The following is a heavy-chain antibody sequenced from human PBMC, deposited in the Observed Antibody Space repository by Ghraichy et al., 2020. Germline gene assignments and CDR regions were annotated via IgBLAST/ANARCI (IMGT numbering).Heavy chain of an antibody. J-gene: IGHJ5*02. V-gene: IGHV4-31*03. CDR2: IYYSGST. CDR1: GGSISSGGYY. CDR3: ARDMVDPITMVRGVLDP. Sequence: SETLSLTCTVSGGSISSGGYYWSWIRQHPGKGLEWIGYIYYSGSTYYNPSLKSRVTISVDTSKNQFSLKLSSVTAADMAVYYCARDMVDPITMVRGVLDPWGQGTLVTVSS. D-gene: IGHD3-10*01.